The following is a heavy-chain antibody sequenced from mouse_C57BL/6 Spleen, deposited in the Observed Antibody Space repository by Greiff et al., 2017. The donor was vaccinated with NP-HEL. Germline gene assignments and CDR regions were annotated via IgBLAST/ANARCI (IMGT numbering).Heavy chain of an antibody. D-gene: IGHD1-1*01. CDR1: GYTFTSYW. CDR3: ARGYYGSSPYFDY. J-gene: IGHJ2*01. Sequence: QVQLQQPGAELVMPGASVKLSCKASGYTFTSYWMHWVKQRPGQGLEWIGYINPSSGYTKYNQKFKDKATLTADKSSSTAYMQLSSLTYEDSAVYYCARGYYGSSPYFDYWGQGTTLTVSS. V-gene: IGHV1-7*01. CDR2: INPSSGYT.